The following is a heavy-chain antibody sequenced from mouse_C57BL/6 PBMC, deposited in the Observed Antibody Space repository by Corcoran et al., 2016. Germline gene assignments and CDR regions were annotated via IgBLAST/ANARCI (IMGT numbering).Heavy chain of an antibody. V-gene: IGHV9-3*01. CDR1: GYTFTTYG. D-gene: IGHD1-1*01. CDR3: ARQDYGSSSFAY. Sequence: QNQLVQSGPELKQNGEAFKISCKASGYTFTTYGMSWVKQAPGQGLKWMGWINTYSGVPTYADDFKGRFAFSLETSASTAYLQINNLNNEDTATYFCARQDYGSSSFAYWGQGTLVTVSA. CDR2: INTYSGVP. J-gene: IGHJ3*01.